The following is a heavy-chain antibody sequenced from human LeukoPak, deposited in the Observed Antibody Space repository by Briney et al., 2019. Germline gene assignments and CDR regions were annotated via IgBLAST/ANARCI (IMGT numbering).Heavy chain of an antibody. V-gene: IGHV3-23*01. J-gene: IGHJ4*02. D-gene: IGHD6-6*01. CDR1: GFTFSSYA. Sequence: QTGGSLRLSCAASGFTFSSYAMSWVRQAPGKGLEWVSAISGSATTTYYADSVKGRFTISRDNSKNTLYLQMNTLRAEDTAVYYCAKGRSMSAYYFDYWGQGTLVTVSS. CDR3: AKGRSMSAYYFDY. CDR2: ISGSATTT.